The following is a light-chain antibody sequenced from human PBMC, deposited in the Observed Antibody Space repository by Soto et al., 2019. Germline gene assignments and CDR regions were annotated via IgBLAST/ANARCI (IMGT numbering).Light chain of an antibody. Sequence: QSALTQPASVSGSPGQSITISCTGTSSDVGGYNYVSWYQQHPGKAPKLLIYVVSNWPSGVSNRFSGSKSGNTASLTISGLQAEDEADYYCSSYTSSGPLVVFGGGTKLTVL. CDR2: VVS. CDR3: SSYTSSGPLVV. CDR1: SSDVGGYNY. V-gene: IGLV2-14*01. J-gene: IGLJ2*01.